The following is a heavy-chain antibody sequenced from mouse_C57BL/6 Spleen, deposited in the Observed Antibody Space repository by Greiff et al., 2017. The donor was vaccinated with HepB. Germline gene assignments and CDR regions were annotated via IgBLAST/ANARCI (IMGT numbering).Heavy chain of an antibody. D-gene: IGHD2-3*01. CDR2: ISYSGST. Sequence: VQLQQSGPGMVKPSQSLSLTCTVTGYSITSGYDWHWIRHFPGNKLEWMGYISYSGSTNYNPSLKSRISITHDTSKNHFFLKLNSVTTEDTATYYCARDDGSYYYAMDYWGQGTSVTVSS. CDR3: ARDDGSYYYAMDY. CDR1: GYSITSGYD. J-gene: IGHJ4*01. V-gene: IGHV3-1*01.